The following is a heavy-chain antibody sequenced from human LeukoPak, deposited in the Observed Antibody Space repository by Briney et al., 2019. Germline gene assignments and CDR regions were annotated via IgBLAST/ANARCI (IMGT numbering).Heavy chain of an antibody. CDR3: ARVGYSGSYLDY. Sequence: GGSLRPSCAASGFTFSSYAMHWVRQAPGKGLEYVSAISSNGGSTYYANSVKGRFTISRGNSKNTLYLQMGSLRAEDMAVYYCARVGYSGSYLDYWGQGTLVTVSS. J-gene: IGHJ4*02. V-gene: IGHV3-64*01. CDR2: ISSNGGST. CDR1: GFTFSSYA. D-gene: IGHD1-26*01.